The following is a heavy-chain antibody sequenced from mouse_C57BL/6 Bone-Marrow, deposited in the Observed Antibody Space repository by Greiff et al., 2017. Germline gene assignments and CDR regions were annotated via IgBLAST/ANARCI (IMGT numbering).Heavy chain of an antibody. CDR3: ARAHYYGSSYGYFDY. D-gene: IGHD1-1*01. Sequence: QVQLQQPGAELVKPGASVKLSCKASGYTFTSYWMHWVKQRPGRGLGWIGRIDPNSGGTKYNEKFKSKATLTVDKPSSTAYMQLSSLTSEDSAVYYCARAHYYGSSYGYFDYWGQGTTLTVSS. CDR2: IDPNSGGT. V-gene: IGHV1-72*01. J-gene: IGHJ2*01. CDR1: GYTFTSYW.